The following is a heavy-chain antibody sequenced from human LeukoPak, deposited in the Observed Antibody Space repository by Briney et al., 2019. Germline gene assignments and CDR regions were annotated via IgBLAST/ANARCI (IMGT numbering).Heavy chain of an antibody. J-gene: IGHJ5*02. CDR3: ARSVFGGGSYSFDP. D-gene: IGHD1-26*01. Sequence: PSETLSLTCAVYGGSFSGYYWSWIRQAPGKGMEWIGEINHSGSTNSNPSLKSRVTISVDTSKNQFSLKLSSVTAADTAVYYCARSVFGGGSYSFDPWGQGTLVTVSS. CDR2: INHSGST. CDR1: GGSFSGYY. V-gene: IGHV4-34*01.